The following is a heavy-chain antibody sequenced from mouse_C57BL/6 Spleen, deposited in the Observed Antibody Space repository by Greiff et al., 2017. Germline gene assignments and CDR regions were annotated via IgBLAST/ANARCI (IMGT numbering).Heavy chain of an antibody. CDR2: INPNYGTT. CDR3: AKVDNAMDY. Sequence: VQLMQSGPELVKPGASVKISCKASGYSFTDYNMNWVKQRNGKSLEWIGVINPNYGTTSYNQKFKAKATLTVYQSSSTAYMQLNSLTSEDSAVYYCAKVDNAMDYWGQGTSVTVSS. V-gene: IGHV1-39*01. CDR1: GYSFTDYN. D-gene: IGHD1-1*02. J-gene: IGHJ4*01.